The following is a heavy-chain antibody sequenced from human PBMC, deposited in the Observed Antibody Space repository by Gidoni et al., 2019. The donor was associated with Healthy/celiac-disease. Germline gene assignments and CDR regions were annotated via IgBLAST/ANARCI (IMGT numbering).Heavy chain of an antibody. V-gene: IGHV3-11*01. CDR3: ATPPPNSSGYYRKLHYYYGMDV. CDR2: ISSSGSTI. Sequence: QVQLVESGGGLVKPGGSLRLSCAASGFTFSDYYMSWIRQAPGKGLGWVSYISSSGSTIYYADSVKGRFTISRDNAKNSLYLQMNSLRAEDTAVYYCATPPPNSSGYYRKLHYYYGMDVWGQGTTVTVSS. D-gene: IGHD3-22*01. CDR1: GFTFSDYY. J-gene: IGHJ6*02.